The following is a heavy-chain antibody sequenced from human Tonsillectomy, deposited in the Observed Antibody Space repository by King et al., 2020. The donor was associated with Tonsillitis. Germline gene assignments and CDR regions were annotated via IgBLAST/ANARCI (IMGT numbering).Heavy chain of an antibody. V-gene: IGHV3-20*04. J-gene: IGHJ6*03. Sequence: VQLVESGGSVVRPGGSLRLSCAASGFTFDDYGMSWVRQAPGKGREWVSDINWNGGYTAYAVSVKGRFTISRDNAKNSLYLQMNSLRAEDTALYYCARGGRIADSHYYYYMDVWGKGTTVTVSS. CDR3: ARGGRIADSHYYYYMDV. CDR2: INWNGGYT. D-gene: IGHD6-13*01. CDR1: GFTFDDYG.